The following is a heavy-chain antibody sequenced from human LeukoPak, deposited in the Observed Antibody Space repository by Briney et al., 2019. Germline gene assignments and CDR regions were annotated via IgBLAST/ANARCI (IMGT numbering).Heavy chain of an antibody. CDR1: GYSFTSYL. D-gene: IGHD2-2*01. Sequence: GESLKISCKGSGYSFTSYLIGWVRQMPGKGLEWMGIIYPGDSDTKYSPSFQGQVTISADKSISAAYLQWSSLKASDTAMYYCARPYCSSTSCNDAFDIWGQGTMVTVSS. CDR2: IYPGDSDT. CDR3: ARPYCSSTSCNDAFDI. J-gene: IGHJ3*02. V-gene: IGHV5-51*01.